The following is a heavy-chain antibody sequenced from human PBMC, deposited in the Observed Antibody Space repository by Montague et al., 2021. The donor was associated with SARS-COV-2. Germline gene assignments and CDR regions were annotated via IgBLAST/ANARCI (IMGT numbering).Heavy chain of an antibody. Sequence: SVKVSCKASGYTLSNYGISWMRQGPGQRPEWMGWISAHTGTTAYAQRLQGRTTLTADRSTNTAYMELRGLTSDDTALYYCARVQTGNFDFWGQGTLVTVSS. CDR2: ISAHTGTT. CDR3: ARVQTGNFDF. J-gene: IGHJ4*02. CDR1: GYTLSNYG. V-gene: IGHV1-18*01. D-gene: IGHD1-1*01.